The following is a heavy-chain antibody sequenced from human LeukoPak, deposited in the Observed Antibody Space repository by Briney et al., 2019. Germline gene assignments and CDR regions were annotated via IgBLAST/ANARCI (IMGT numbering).Heavy chain of an antibody. CDR1: GLTFSSYG. CDR3: AKDRSIVGARTARDDY. V-gene: IGHV3-30*18. Sequence: GGSLRLSCAASGLTFSSYGMHWVRQAPGKGLEWVAVISYDGSDKYYADSVKGRFTISRDNSKNTLYLQMNSLRAEDTAMYYCAKDRSIVGARTARDDYWGQGTLVTVSS. D-gene: IGHD1-26*01. CDR2: ISYDGSDK. J-gene: IGHJ4*02.